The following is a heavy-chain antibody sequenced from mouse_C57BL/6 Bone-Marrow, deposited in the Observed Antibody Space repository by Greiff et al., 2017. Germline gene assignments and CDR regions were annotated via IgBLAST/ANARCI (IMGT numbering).Heavy chain of an antibody. D-gene: IGHD4-1*01. Sequence: QVQLQQPGAELVKPGASVKMSCKASGYTFTSYWITWVKQRPGQGLEWIGDIYPGSGSTNYNEKFKSKATLTVDKSSSTAYMQLSSLTSEDSAVYYCAELGRDYWGQGTTLTVSS. CDR2: IYPGSGST. CDR1: GYTFTSYW. CDR3: AELGRDY. V-gene: IGHV1-55*01. J-gene: IGHJ2*01.